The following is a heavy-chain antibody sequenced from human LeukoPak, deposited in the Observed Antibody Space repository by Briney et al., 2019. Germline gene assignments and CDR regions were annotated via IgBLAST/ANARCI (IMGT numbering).Heavy chain of an antibody. Sequence: ETLSLTCTVSGGSISSGDYYWSWIRQPPGKGLEWVSAISGSGGSTYYADSVKGRFTISRDNSKNTLYLQMNSLRAEDTAVYYCANGIAARPPPRFDYWGQGTLVTVSS. V-gene: IGHV3-23*01. CDR2: ISGSGGST. CDR3: ANGIAARPPPRFDY. J-gene: IGHJ4*02. D-gene: IGHD2-2*01. CDR1: GGSISSGDYY.